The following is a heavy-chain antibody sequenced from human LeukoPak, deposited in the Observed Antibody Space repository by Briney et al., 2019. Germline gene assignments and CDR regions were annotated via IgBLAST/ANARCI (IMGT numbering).Heavy chain of an antibody. J-gene: IGHJ4*02. CDR2: IYYSGST. CDR1: GDSISSSSYY. V-gene: IGHV4-39*07. Sequence: PSETLSLTCTVSGDSISSSSYYWGWIRQPPGKGLEWIGSIYYSGSTYYNPSLKSRVTISVDTSKNQFSLKLSSVTAADTAVYYCARGRYDFWSGYSFAEGHWDYWGQGTLVTVSS. CDR3: ARGRYDFWSGYSFAEGHWDY. D-gene: IGHD3-3*01.